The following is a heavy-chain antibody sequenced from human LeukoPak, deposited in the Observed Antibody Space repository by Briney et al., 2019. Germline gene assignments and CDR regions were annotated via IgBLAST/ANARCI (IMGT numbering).Heavy chain of an antibody. CDR3: ARAPRYCSGGSCYYFDY. V-gene: IGHV1-46*01. D-gene: IGHD2-15*01. J-gene: IGHJ4*02. Sequence: ASVKVSCKASGYTFTSYYTHWVRQAPGQGLEWMGIINPSGGSTSYAQKFQGRVTMTRDTSTSTVYMELSSLRSEDTAVYYCARAPRYCSGGSCYYFDYWGQGTLVTVSS. CDR2: INPSGGST. CDR1: GYTFTSYY.